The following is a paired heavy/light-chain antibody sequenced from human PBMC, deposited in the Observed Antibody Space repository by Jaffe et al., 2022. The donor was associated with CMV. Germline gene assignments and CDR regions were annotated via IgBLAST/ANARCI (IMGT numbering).Light chain of an antibody. J-gene: IGLJ2*01. V-gene: IGLV7-46*01. Sequence: QAVVTQEPSLTVSPGGTVTLTCGSSTGAVTSGHYPYWFQQKPGQAPRTLIYDTSNKNSWTPARFSGSLLGGKAALTLSGAQPEDEAEYYCLLSYSGVGVFGGGTKLTVL. CDR1: TGAVTSGHY. CDR3: LLSYSGVGV. CDR2: DTS.
Heavy chain of an antibody. Sequence: EVQLVESGGGLVKPGESLRLSCAAFGFTFSNAYMSWVRQAPGRGLEWVGRIKSKTAGGTADYAAPVKGRFTISRDDSKTTLYLEMNSLETEDTAVYYCSTTLMVGKNEKGYWGQGTLVTVSS. D-gene: IGHD1-26*01. CDR2: IKSKTAGGTA. V-gene: IGHV3-15*01. CDR1: GFTFSNAY. J-gene: IGHJ4*02. CDR3: STTLMVGKNEKGY.